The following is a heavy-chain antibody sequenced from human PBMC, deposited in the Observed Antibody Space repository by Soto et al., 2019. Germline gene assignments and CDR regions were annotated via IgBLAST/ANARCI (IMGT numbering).Heavy chain of an antibody. CDR3: AKYGYGQGSYDY. CDR2: ISGSGGST. D-gene: IGHD3-10*01. J-gene: IGHJ4*02. V-gene: IGHV3-23*01. Sequence: EVQLLESGGGLVQPGGSLRLSCAASGFTFSSYAMSWVRQAPGKGLEWVSAISGSGGSTYYADSVKGRFTISRDNCKNTLYLQMNRLRAEATAVYYCAKYGYGQGSYDYWGEGTVVTVSS. CDR1: GFTFSSYA.